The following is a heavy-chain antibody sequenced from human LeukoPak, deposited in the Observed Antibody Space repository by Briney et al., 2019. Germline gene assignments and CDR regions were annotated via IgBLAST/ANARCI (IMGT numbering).Heavy chain of an antibody. D-gene: IGHD1-26*01. CDR3: AKDGSYSGHQYFQH. Sequence: PGRSLRLSCAASGLTFDDYAMHWVRQAPGKGLEWVSGISWNSGNIGYADSVKGRFTISRDNAKNSLYLQMNSLRPEDTALYYCAKDGSYSGHQYFQHWGQGTLVTVSS. V-gene: IGHV3-9*01. CDR2: ISWNSGNI. CDR1: GLTFDDYA. J-gene: IGHJ1*01.